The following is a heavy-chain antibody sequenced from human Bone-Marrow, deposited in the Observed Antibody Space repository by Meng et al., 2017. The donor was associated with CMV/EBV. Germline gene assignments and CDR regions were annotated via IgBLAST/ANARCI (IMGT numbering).Heavy chain of an antibody. CDR1: GFSFSNHG. Sequence: GGSRRLSCAASGFSFSNHGIHWVRQDQGKGLEWVGFIHYDGSAQVYVDSVKGRFTISRDDSKTTLYLQLDSLKPEDTAVDYCAKVRQSNSIRGIEYLEHWGQGTLVTVSS. CDR2: IHYDGSAQ. V-gene: IGHV3-30*02. CDR3: AKVRQSNSIRGIEYLEH. D-gene: IGHD2-21*01. J-gene: IGHJ1*01.